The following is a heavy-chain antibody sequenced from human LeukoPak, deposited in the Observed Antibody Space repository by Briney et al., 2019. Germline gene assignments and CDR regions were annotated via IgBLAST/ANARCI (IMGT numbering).Heavy chain of an antibody. CDR3: ARDGEDCSGGSCYEDYYYYYGMDV. CDR2: IWYDRSNK. J-gene: IGHJ6*02. Sequence: GESLRLSCAASGFTFSSYGMHWVRQAPGQGLDWVAVIWYDRSNKYYADSVKGRFTNSRDNSKNTLYLQMNSLRAEDTAVYYCARDGEDCSGGSCYEDYYYYYGMDVWGQGTTVTVSS. CDR1: GFTFSSYG. V-gene: IGHV3-33*01. D-gene: IGHD2-15*01.